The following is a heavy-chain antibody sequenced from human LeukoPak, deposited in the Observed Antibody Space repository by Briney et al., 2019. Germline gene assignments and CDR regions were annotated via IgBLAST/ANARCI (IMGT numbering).Heavy chain of an antibody. V-gene: IGHV1-2*02. CDR1: GYTFSGHY. CDR2: IKPSSGAT. J-gene: IGHJ4*02. D-gene: IGHD4-17*01. CDR3: ARGTSGDFLTSLDY. Sequence: ASVKVSCKASGYTFSGHYMHWVRQAPGQGLEWRGWIKPSSGATNYAQRFRGRVTMTRDTSINTAYMELSRLRSDDSAVYYCARGTSGDFLTSLDYWGQGTLVTVSS.